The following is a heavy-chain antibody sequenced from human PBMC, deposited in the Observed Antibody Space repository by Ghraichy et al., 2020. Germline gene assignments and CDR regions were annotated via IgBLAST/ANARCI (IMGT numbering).Heavy chain of an antibody. CDR2: INPSGGST. D-gene: IGHD3-22*01. Sequence: ASVKVSCKASGYTFTSYYMHWVRQAPGQGLEWMGIINPSGGSTSYAQKFQGRVTMTRDTSTSTVYMELSSLRSEDTAVYYCARGFAETYYYDSSGSYFDYWGQGTLVTVSS. CDR3: ARGFAETYYYDSSGSYFDY. V-gene: IGHV1-46*01. CDR1: GYTFTSYY. J-gene: IGHJ4*02.